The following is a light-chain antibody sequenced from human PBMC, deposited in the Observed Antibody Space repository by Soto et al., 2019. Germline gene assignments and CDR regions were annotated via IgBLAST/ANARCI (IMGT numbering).Light chain of an antibody. J-gene: IGLJ3*02. Sequence: QSALTQPRSVSGSPGHSVTISCTGTSSDVGAYNYVSWYQQHPGQAPKLMIYDVNRRPSGVPDRFSGSKSGNTASLTISGLQAEDEADYYCCSCAGDYSTGVVRVFGGGTKLTVL. CDR2: DVN. CDR3: CSCAGDYSTGVVRV. CDR1: SSDVGAYNY. V-gene: IGLV2-11*01.